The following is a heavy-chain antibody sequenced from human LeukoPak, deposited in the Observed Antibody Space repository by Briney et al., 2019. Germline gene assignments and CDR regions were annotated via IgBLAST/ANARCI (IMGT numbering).Heavy chain of an antibody. CDR1: GFTFSSYW. J-gene: IGHJ4*02. CDR3: ARSGGYSYGNFDY. D-gene: IGHD5-18*01. CDR2: INSDGSST. V-gene: IGHV3-74*01. Sequence: GGALRLSCAASGFTFSSYWMHWVRQAPGKGLVGVSRINSDGSSTRYADSVKGRFTISRDNAKNTLYLQMNSLRAEDTAVYYCARSGGYSYGNFDYWGQGTLVTVSS.